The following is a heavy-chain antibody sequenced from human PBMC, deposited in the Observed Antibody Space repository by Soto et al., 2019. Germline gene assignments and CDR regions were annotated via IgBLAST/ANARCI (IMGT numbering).Heavy chain of an antibody. CDR1: GSSISMGGYS. CDR2: IYHSGST. J-gene: IGHJ3*02. CDR3: ASVSTTPEWFDIYTFDI. V-gene: IGHV4-30-2*01. D-gene: IGHD3-3*01. Sequence: SETLSLTCAVSGSSISMGGYSWSWIRQPPGKGLEWIGYIYHSGSTYYNPSLKSRVTISVDRSKNQFSLKLSSVTAADTAVYYCASVSTTPEWFDIYTFDIWGQGKIVTV.